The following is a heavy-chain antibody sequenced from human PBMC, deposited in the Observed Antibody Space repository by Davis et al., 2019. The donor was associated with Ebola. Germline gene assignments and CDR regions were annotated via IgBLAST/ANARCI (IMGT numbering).Heavy chain of an antibody. D-gene: IGHD5-12*01. Sequence: AASVKVSCKASGGTFSSYAISWVRQAPGQGLEWMGGIIPIFGTANYAQKFQGRVTITADESTSTTYMELSSLRSEDTAVYYCARVNKQGWLNIDNWGQGTLVTVSS. CDR1: GGTFSSYA. CDR3: ARVNKQGWLNIDN. CDR2: IIPIFGTA. V-gene: IGHV1-69*13. J-gene: IGHJ4*02.